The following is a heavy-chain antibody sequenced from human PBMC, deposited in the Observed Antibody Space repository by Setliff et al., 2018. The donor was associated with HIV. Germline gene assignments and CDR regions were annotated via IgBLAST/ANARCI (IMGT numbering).Heavy chain of an antibody. CDR2: ISCSGNT. CDR1: GGSIRSNRDH. Sequence: SETLSLTCNVSGGSIRSNRDHWGWIRQTPGKGLEWIGSISCSGNTYYHPSLQSRVTISLDMSKDQFSLKVKSVTAADTAIYYCARASTGYSSIWYRNGLTYYNYMDVWGRGTKVTVSS. D-gene: IGHD6-13*01. V-gene: IGHV4-39*07. CDR3: ARASTGYSSIWYRNGLTYYNYMDV. J-gene: IGHJ6*03.